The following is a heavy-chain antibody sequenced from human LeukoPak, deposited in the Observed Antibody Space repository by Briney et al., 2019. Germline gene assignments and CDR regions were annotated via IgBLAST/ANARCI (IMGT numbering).Heavy chain of an antibody. J-gene: IGHJ1*01. Sequence: ASVKVSCKASGGTFSSYATSWVRQAPGQGLEWMGGIIPIFGTANYAQKFQGRVTITADESTSTAYMELSSLRSEDTAVYYCARGGIVHYDFWSGYYFQHWGQGTLVTVSS. CDR1: GGTFSSYA. CDR2: IIPIFGTA. V-gene: IGHV1-69*13. CDR3: ARGGIVHYDFWSGYYFQH. D-gene: IGHD3-3*01.